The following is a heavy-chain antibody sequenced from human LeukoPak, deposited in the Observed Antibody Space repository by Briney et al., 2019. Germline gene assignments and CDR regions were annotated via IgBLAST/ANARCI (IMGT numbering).Heavy chain of an antibody. CDR1: GFTFSGYS. CDR2: ISCSSSYI. D-gene: IGHD4-17*01. CDR3: ARDHTDYGDYETFDY. Sequence: GGSLRLSCAASGFTFSGYSMHWVRQAPGKGLEWVSSISCSSSYIYYADSVKGRFTISRDNAKNSLYLQMNSLRAEDTAVYYCARDHTDYGDYETFDYWGEGTLGTVSS. V-gene: IGHV3-21*04. J-gene: IGHJ4*02.